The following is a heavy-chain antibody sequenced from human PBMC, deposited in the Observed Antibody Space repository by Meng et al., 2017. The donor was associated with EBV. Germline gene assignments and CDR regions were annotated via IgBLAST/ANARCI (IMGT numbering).Heavy chain of an antibody. J-gene: IGHJ4*02. CDR2: INPNSGGT. CDR3: ARVGIAVAGTGDY. V-gene: IGHV1-2*06. D-gene: IGHD6-19*01. CDR1: GYTFTGYY. Sequence: GQWVQSGAEAKKPGASVKVSCKASGYTFTGYYMHWVRQAPGQGLEWMGRINPNSGGTNYAQKFQGRVTMTRDTSISTAYMELSRLRSDDTAVYYCARVGIAVAGTGDYWGQGTLVTVSS.